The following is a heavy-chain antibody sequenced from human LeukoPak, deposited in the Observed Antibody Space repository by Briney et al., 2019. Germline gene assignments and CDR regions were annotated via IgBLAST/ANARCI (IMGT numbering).Heavy chain of an antibody. D-gene: IGHD3-22*01. CDR2: INPNSGGT. J-gene: IGHJ6*02. Sequence: GASVKVSCKASGYTFTGYYMHWVRQAPGQGLEWMGWINPNSGGTNYAQKFQGRVTMTRDTSISTAYMELSRLRSDDTAVYYCARDRRVTYYYDSSGYWLFDYYGMDVWGQGTTVTVSS. CDR1: GYTFTGYY. CDR3: ARDRRVTYYYDSSGYWLFDYYGMDV. V-gene: IGHV1-2*02.